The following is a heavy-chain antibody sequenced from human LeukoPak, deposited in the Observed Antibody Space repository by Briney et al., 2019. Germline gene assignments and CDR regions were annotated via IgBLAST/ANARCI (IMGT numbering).Heavy chain of an antibody. V-gene: IGHV4-4*02. CDR1: GGSISSSNW. CDR3: ATVPSGGSYHRENFDY. J-gene: IGHJ4*02. D-gene: IGHD1-26*01. CDR2: IYHSGST. Sequence: PSGTLSLTCAVSGGSISSSNWWSWVRQPPGKGLEWIGEIYHSGSTNYNPSLKSRVTISVDKSKNQFSLKLSSVTAADTAVYYCATVPSGGSYHRENFDYWSQGTLVTVSS.